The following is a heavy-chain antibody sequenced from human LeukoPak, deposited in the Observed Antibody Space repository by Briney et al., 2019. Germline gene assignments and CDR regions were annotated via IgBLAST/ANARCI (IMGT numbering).Heavy chain of an antibody. CDR2: IIPIFGTA. V-gene: IGHV1-69*05. D-gene: IGHD3-10*01. Sequence: EASVKVSCKASGGTFSSYANSWVRQAPGQGLEWMGGIIPIFGTANYAQKFQGRVTITTDKSTSTAYMELSSLRSEDTAVYYCARSILWFGEFPNWFDPWGQGTLVTVSS. J-gene: IGHJ5*02. CDR1: GGTFSSYA. CDR3: ARSILWFGEFPNWFDP.